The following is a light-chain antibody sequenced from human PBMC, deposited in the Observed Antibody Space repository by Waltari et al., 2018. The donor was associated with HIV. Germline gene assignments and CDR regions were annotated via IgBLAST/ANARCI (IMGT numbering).Light chain of an antibody. CDR1: SRDVGGYNF. J-gene: IGLJ2*01. Sequence: QSALTQPASVSGSPGQSLTLSCTGTSRDVGGYNFVPWYQQPPGKAPKLMIYEVSKRPSGVSNRFSGSKSGNTASLTISGLQAEDEADYYCCAYAGSTTYVIFGGGTKLTVL. CDR2: EVS. V-gene: IGLV2-23*02. CDR3: CAYAGSTTYVI.